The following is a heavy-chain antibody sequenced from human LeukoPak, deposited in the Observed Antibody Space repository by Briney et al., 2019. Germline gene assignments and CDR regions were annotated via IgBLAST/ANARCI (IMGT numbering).Heavy chain of an antibody. CDR3: ARVTKVRGADY. J-gene: IGHJ4*02. CDR2: IYYSGST. V-gene: IGHV4-59*01. Sequence: PSETLSLTCTVSGGSISSYYWSWIRQPPGKGLEWIGYIYYSGSTNYNPSLKSRVTISVDTSKNQFSLKLSSVTAADTAVYYCARVTKVRGADYWGQGTLVTVSS. CDR1: GGSISSYY. D-gene: IGHD3-10*01.